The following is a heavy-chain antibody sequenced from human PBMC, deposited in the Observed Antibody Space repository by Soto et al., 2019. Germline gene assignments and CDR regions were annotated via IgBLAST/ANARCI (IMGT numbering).Heavy chain of an antibody. CDR2: ISGSGGST. Sequence: EVQLLESGGGLVQPGGSLRLSCAASGFTFSSYAMSWVRQAPGKGLEWVSAISGSGGSTYYADSVKGRFTISRDNSKNKLYVEMNSLRAEDTAVYYCAKVEGGIGLPEAFDIWGQGTMVTVSS. D-gene: IGHD3-16*01. J-gene: IGHJ3*02. V-gene: IGHV3-23*01. CDR3: AKVEGGIGLPEAFDI. CDR1: GFTFSSYA.